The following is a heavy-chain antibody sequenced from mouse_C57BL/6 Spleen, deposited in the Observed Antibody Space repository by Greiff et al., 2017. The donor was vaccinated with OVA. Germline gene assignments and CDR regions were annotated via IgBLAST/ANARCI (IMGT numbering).Heavy chain of an antibody. J-gene: IGHJ4*01. V-gene: IGHV1-75*01. D-gene: IGHD1-1*01. CDR1: GYTFTDYY. CDR3: ARLYYYGSSLLYAMDY. Sequence: QVQLKQSGPELVKPGASVKISCKASGYTFTDYYINWVKQRPGQGLEWIGWIFPGSGSTYYNEKFKGKATLTVDKSSSTAYMLLSSLTSEDSAVYFCARLYYYGSSLLYAMDYWGQGTSVTVSS. CDR2: IFPGSGST.